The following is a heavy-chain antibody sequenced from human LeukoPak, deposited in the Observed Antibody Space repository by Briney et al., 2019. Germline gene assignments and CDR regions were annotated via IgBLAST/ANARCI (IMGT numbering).Heavy chain of an antibody. CDR2: IIPIFGTA. J-gene: IGHJ6*02. V-gene: IGHV1-69*13. D-gene: IGHD6-13*01. CDR1: GGTFSSYA. CDR3: ATAAGTFYYYYGMDV. Sequence: GASVKLSCKASGGTFSSYAISWVRQAPGQGLEWMGGIIPIFGTANYAQKFQGRVTITADESTSTAYMELSSLRSEDTAVYYCATAAGTFYYYYGMDVWGQGTTVTVSS.